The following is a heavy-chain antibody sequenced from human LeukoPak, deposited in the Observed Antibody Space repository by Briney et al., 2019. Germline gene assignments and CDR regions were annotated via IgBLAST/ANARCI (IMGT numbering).Heavy chain of an antibody. CDR2: TYYSGST. J-gene: IGHJ5*02. Sequence: PSETLSLTCTVSGGSISSYYWSWIRQPPGKGLEWIGYTYYSGSTNYNPSLKSRVTISVDTSKNQFPLKLSSVTAADTAVYYCARDFTGAFDPWGQGTLVTVSS. CDR1: GGSISSYY. V-gene: IGHV4-59*01. D-gene: IGHD3-10*01. CDR3: ARDFTGAFDP.